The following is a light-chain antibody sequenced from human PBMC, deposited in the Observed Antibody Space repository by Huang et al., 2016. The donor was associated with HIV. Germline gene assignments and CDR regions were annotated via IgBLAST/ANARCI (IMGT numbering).Light chain of an antibody. CDR3: QQYGSSPTA. Sequence: IVLTQSPGTLSLSPGERATLSCRASQSVSSTYLAWYRHKPGQAPRLLIDGASSRATGIPDRFSGSGSGTDFTLTISRLEPEDFAVYYCQQYGSSPTAFGQGTKVEIK. J-gene: IGKJ1*01. CDR1: QSVSSTY. CDR2: GAS. V-gene: IGKV3-20*01.